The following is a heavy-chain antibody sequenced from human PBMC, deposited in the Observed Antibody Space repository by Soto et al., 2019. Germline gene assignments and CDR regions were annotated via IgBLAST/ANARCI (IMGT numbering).Heavy chain of an antibody. J-gene: IGHJ4*02. CDR3: GRGRSGQIVVFY. CDR2: IGPESGAT. CDR1: GYTFTGHY. Sequence: ASVKVSCKASGYTFTGHYIHWVRQAPEQGPEWMGEIGPESGATRYAQKFQGRVTMTRDTSITTVYMELKELSPDDTAVYYCGRGRSGQIVVFYWGQGTPVTVSS. D-gene: IGHD1-26*01. V-gene: IGHV1-2*02.